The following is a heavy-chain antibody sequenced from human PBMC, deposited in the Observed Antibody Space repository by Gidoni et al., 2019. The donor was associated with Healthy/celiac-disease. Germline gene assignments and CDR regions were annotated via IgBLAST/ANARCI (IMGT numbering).Heavy chain of an antibody. CDR1: GGSFSGYY. D-gene: IGHD6-19*01. Sequence: QVQLQQWGAGLLKPSETLSLTCAVYGGSFSGYYWSWIRQPPGKGLEWIGEINHSGSTNYNPSLKSRVTISVDTSKNQFSLKLSSVTAADTAVYYCARGRAEAVASYWYFDLWGRGTLVTVSS. CDR3: ARGRAEAVASYWYFDL. V-gene: IGHV4-34*01. CDR2: INHSGST. J-gene: IGHJ2*01.